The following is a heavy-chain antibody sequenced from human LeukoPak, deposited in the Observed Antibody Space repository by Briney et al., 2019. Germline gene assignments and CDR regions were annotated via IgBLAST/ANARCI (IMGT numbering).Heavy chain of an antibody. Sequence: SETLSLTCAVYGGSFSGYYWSWIRQPPGKGLEWIGEINHSGSTNYNPSLKSRVTISVDKSKNQFSLKLSSVTAADTAVYYCARLSPIVVVVAATRGNYYYYMDVWGKGTTVTVSS. D-gene: IGHD2-15*01. CDR1: GGSFSGYY. V-gene: IGHV4-34*01. CDR2: INHSGST. CDR3: ARLSPIVVVVAATRGNYYYYMDV. J-gene: IGHJ6*03.